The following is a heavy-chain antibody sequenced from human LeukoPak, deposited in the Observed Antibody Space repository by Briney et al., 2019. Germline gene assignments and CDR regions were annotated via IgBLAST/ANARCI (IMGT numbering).Heavy chain of an antibody. Sequence: RAGGSLRLSCAVSGFVFSHYSMNWVRQAPGKGLEWVSAISGSGGSTYYADSVKGRFTISRDNSKNTLYLQMNSLRAEDTAVYYCAKDDNPYNIVVVPAAQNFDYWGQGTLVTVSS. CDR3: AKDDNPYNIVVVPAAQNFDY. D-gene: IGHD2-2*01. CDR2: ISGSGGST. CDR1: GFVFSHYS. J-gene: IGHJ4*02. V-gene: IGHV3-23*01.